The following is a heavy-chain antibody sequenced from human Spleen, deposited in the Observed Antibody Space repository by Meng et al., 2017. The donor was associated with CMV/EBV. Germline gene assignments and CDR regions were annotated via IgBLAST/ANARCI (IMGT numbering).Heavy chain of an antibody. J-gene: IGHJ4*02. CDR2: INPNSGGT. CDR3: AKEARYNWDAAFES. Sequence: KASGYTFTGYYIHWVRQAPGQGLEWMGWINPNSGGTISAQKFQDRVTMTRDTPISTAYIELRGLTSADTAIYYCAKEARYNWDAAFESWGRGTLVTVSS. CDR1: GYTFTGYY. D-gene: IGHD1-1*01. V-gene: IGHV1-2*02.